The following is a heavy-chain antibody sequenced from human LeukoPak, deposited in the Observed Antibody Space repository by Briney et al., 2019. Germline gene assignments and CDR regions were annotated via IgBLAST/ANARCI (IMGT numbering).Heavy chain of an antibody. D-gene: IGHD5-12*01. CDR3: AKDYYGAPIHDIVATILDY. J-gene: IGHJ4*02. Sequence: GGSLRLSCAASGFTFSSYAMHWVRQAPGKGLEWVAVISYDGSNKYYADSVKGRFTISRDNSKNTLYLQMNSLRAEDTAVYYCAKDYYGAPIHDIVATILDYWGQGTLVTVSS. CDR1: GFTFSSYA. CDR2: ISYDGSNK. V-gene: IGHV3-30*04.